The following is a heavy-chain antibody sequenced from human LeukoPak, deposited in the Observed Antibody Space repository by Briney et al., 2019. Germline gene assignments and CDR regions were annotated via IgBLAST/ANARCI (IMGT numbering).Heavy chain of an antibody. D-gene: IGHD3-3*01. CDR1: GGSVSGYY. CDR3: ARAGRIAIFGVVMGAFDI. Sequence: PSETLSLTCAVYGGSVSGYYWSWIRQPPGKGLEWSGEINHSGSTNYNPSLKSRVTISVDTSKNQFSLKLSSVTAADTAVYYCARAGRIAIFGVVMGAFDIWGQGTMVTVSS. V-gene: IGHV4-34*01. J-gene: IGHJ3*02. CDR2: INHSGST.